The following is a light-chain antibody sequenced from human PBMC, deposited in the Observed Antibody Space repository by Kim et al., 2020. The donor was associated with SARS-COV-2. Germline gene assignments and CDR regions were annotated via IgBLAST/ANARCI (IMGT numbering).Light chain of an antibody. CDR1: QSVDSRY. J-gene: IGKJ2*01. CDR3: HHCCGSPPFT. Sequence: EIVLTQSPGPLSLSPGEKATLSCRASQSVDSRYLAWYQKKPGQAPRILIYGSSSRASAVPDRFSGSGSGTEFTLIISTLEPEDFAVYYCHHCCGSPPFTFGPGTKLEI. CDR2: GSS. V-gene: IGKV3-20*01.